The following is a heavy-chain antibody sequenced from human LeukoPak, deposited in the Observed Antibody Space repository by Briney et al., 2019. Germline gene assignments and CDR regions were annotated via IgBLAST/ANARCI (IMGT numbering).Heavy chain of an antibody. Sequence: SETLSLTCTVSGGSISSYYWSWIRQPPGKGLEWIGYIYYSGSTNYNPSLKSRVAISVDTSKNQFSLKLSSVTAADTAVYYCARDSRPTYYDRAFDIWGQGTMVTVSS. J-gene: IGHJ3*02. V-gene: IGHV4-59*01. D-gene: IGHD3-16*01. CDR1: GGSISSYY. CDR3: ARDSRPTYYDRAFDI. CDR2: IYYSGST.